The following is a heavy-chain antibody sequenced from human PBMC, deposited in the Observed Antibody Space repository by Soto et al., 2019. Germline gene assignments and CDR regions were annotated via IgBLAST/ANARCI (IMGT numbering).Heavy chain of an antibody. D-gene: IGHD3-9*01. J-gene: IGHJ6*02. CDR1: GFTFSSYA. CDR3: AKGLATFYYYGMDV. CDR2: ISGSGSST. Sequence: EVQLLESGGGLVQPGGSLRLSRAASGFTFSSYAMTWVRQAPGKGLDWVSAISGSGSSTYYAASVKGRFTISRDNFKNTLYLQMNSLRAEDTAVYYCAKGLATFYYYGMDVWGQGTTVTVSS. V-gene: IGHV3-23*01.